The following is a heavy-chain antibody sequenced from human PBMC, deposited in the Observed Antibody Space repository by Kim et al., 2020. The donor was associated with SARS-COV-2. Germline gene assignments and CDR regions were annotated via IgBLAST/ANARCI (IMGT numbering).Heavy chain of an antibody. CDR2: IYYSGST. Sequence: SETLSLTCTVSGGSISSGGYYWSWIRQHPGKGLEWIGYIYYSGSTYYNPSLKSRVTISVDTSKNQFSLKLSSVTAADTAVYYCARDSFEQYQLLFYGMDVWGQGTTVTVSS. CDR3: ARDSFEQYQLLFYGMDV. CDR1: GGSISSGGYY. V-gene: IGHV4-31*03. J-gene: IGHJ6*02. D-gene: IGHD2-2*01.